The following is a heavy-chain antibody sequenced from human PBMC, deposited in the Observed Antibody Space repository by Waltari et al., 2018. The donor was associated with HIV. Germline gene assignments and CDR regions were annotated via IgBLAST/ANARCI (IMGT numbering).Heavy chain of an antibody. Sequence: QVQLVESGGGVVQPGRSLRLSCAASGFTFSSYGMHWVRQAPGKGLECVEVISYDGSNKYYADSVKGRFTISRDNSKNTLYLQMNSLRAEDTAVYYCAKDPYYYDSSGYADYFDYWGQGTLVTVSS. CDR1: GFTFSSYG. CDR3: AKDPYYYDSSGYADYFDY. CDR2: ISYDGSNK. D-gene: IGHD3-22*01. J-gene: IGHJ4*02. V-gene: IGHV3-30*18.